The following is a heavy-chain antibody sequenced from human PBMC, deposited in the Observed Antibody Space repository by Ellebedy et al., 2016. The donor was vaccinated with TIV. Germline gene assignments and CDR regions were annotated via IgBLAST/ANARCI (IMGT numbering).Heavy chain of an antibody. CDR2: MRCSGSS. Sequence: MPSETLSLTCTVSGASGSVTNSGDFWGWIRQPPGKGLEYIGYMRCSGSSKSNSSLKSRVTISLDTSKNQFSLKLISVTAADPAVDYCARLGWVLMWFVVREWGQGTRVTVSA. CDR3: ARLGWVLMWFVVRE. CDR1: GASGSVTNSGDF. D-gene: IGHD3-10*01. V-gene: IGHV4-61*08. J-gene: IGHJ4*02.